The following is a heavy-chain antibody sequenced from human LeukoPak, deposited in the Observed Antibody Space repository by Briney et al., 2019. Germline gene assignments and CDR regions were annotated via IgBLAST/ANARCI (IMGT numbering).Heavy chain of an antibody. Sequence: QPGGSLRLSCAASGFTFSSYWMHWVRHAPGKGLVCVSRIKSDGTSTSYADSVKGRFTVSRDIAKNTLFLQMNSLRAEDTAVYYCAVRYSGSWYLFDYWGQGTLVTVSS. D-gene: IGHD6-13*01. J-gene: IGHJ4*02. CDR3: AVRYSGSWYLFDY. CDR2: IKSDGTST. V-gene: IGHV3-74*01. CDR1: GFTFSSYW.